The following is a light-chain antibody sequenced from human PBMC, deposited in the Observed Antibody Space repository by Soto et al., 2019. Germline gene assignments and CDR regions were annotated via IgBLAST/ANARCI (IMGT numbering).Light chain of an antibody. CDR3: QQYKNWPPIT. V-gene: IGKV3-20*01. CDR1: QSVSSSY. J-gene: IGKJ5*01. Sequence: IVLTQSPGTLSLSPGERATLSCRASQSVSSSYLAWYQQKPGQAPRLPIYGASSRATGIPDRFSGSGSGTDFTLTISRLEPEDFAVYYCQQYKNWPPITFGQGTRLEIK. CDR2: GAS.